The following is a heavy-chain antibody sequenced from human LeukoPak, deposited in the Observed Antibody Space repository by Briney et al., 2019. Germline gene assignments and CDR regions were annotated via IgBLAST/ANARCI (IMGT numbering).Heavy chain of an antibody. D-gene: IGHD2-15*01. Sequence: SETLSLTCTVSGGSISSYYWSWIRQPPGKGLEWIGYIYYSGSTNYNPSLKSRVTISVDTSKNQFSLKLSSVTAADTAVYYCARGYRYCSGGSCYLNWFDPWGQGTLVTVSS. CDR3: ARGYRYCSGGSCYLNWFDP. J-gene: IGHJ5*02. V-gene: IGHV4-59*01. CDR2: IYYSGST. CDR1: GGSISSYY.